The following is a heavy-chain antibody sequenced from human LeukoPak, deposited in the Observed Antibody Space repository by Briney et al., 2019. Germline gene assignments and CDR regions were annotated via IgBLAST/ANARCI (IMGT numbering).Heavy chain of an antibody. Sequence: PSQTLSLTCTVSGGSISSGGYYWSWIRRPPGKGLEWVLYIYYSGSTYYNASLKVRVTISVDTSKNQFSLKLSSVTAADTAVYYCARCEELEPNWRPPFVGNWFDPWGQGTLVTVSS. CDR2: IYYSGST. J-gene: IGHJ5*02. V-gene: IGHV4-31*03. CDR3: ARCEELEPNWRPPFVGNWFDP. D-gene: IGHD1-1*01. CDR1: GGSISSGGYY.